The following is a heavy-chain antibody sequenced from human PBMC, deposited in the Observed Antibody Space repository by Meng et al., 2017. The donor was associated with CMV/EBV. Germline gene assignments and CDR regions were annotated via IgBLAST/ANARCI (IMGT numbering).Heavy chain of an antibody. Sequence: ISSSSYYWGWIRQPPGKGLEWIGSIYYSGSTYYNPSLKSRVTISVDTSKNQFSLKLSSVTAADTAVYYCARDTWWEPVTMKPRVDYWGQGTLVTVSS. CDR3: ARDTWWEPVTMKPRVDY. CDR2: IYYSGST. J-gene: IGHJ4*02. V-gene: IGHV4-39*07. CDR1: ISSSSYY. D-gene: IGHD3-22*01.